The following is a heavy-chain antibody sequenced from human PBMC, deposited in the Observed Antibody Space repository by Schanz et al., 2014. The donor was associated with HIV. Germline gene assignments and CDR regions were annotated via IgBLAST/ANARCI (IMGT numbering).Heavy chain of an antibody. CDR3: ASDGSGSYLTLSLLYYGMDV. CDR2: ISYDGTDK. V-gene: IGHV3-30*03. Sequence: VHLVESGGGLVQPGESLTLSCAASGFTFSTYGMHWVRQAPGKGLEWVAVISYDGTDKYYADSVKGRFTISRDNSKNTLYLQMNSLTAEDTAVYYCASDGSGSYLTLSLLYYGMDVWGQGTTVTVSS. D-gene: IGHD3-10*01. J-gene: IGHJ6*02. CDR1: GFTFSTYG.